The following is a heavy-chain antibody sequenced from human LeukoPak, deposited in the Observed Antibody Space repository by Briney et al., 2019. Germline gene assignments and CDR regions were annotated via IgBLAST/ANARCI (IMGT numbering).Heavy chain of an antibody. J-gene: IGHJ4*02. CDR3: ARSASDVIWY. CDR1: GFTFSNSW. V-gene: IGHV3-74*01. Sequence: GGSLRLSCVASGFTFSNSWMHWVRQAPGKGLVWVSRINSDGSTTSYADSVKGRFTTSRDDAKNTLYLQMNSLRAEDTAVYYCARSASDVIWYWGQGTLATVSS. D-gene: IGHD3-16*02. CDR2: INSDGSTT.